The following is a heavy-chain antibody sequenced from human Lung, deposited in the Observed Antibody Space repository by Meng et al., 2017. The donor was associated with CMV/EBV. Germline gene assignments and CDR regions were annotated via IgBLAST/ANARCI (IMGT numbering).Heavy chain of an antibody. CDR3: ARDVEYYGSGSDF. Sequence: SETLSLXCTVSGGSIRSSTYYWGWIRQPPGKGLEWIGSIYYSGSTHYNPSLESRVTMSVDASKNQFSLKLSSVTAADTAVYYCARDVEYYGSGSDFWGRGTXVTVSS. J-gene: IGHJ4*02. V-gene: IGHV4-39*07. D-gene: IGHD3-10*01. CDR1: GGSIRSSTYY. CDR2: IYYSGST.